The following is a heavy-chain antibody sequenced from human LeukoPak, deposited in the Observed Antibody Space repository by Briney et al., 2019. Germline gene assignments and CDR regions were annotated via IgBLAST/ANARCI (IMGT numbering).Heavy chain of an antibody. CDR3: AREVVSSPSYFDS. V-gene: IGHV3-53*01. D-gene: IGHD2-15*01. J-gene: IGHJ4*02. CDR2: FYRGDST. CDR1: GFTVSSSY. Sequence: GGSLRLSCAASGFTVSSSYMYWVRQAPGKGLEWVSFFYRGDSTYYAESVRGRFTISRDNSKNTQYLLMNSLIPEDTAVYYCAREVVSSPSYFDSWGQGTLVTVSS.